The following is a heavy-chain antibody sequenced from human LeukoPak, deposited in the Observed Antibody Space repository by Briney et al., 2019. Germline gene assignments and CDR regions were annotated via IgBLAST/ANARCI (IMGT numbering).Heavy chain of an antibody. CDR3: ARDYYDWYSSSLMDY. Sequence: ASVKVSCKASGYTFTGYYMHWVRQAPGQGLEWMGWINPNSGGTNYAQKFQGRVTMTRDTSISTAYMELSRLGSDDTAVYYCARDYYDWYSSSLMDYWGQGTLVTVSS. CDR1: GYTFTGYY. CDR2: INPNSGGT. D-gene: IGHD6-13*01. J-gene: IGHJ4*02. V-gene: IGHV1-2*02.